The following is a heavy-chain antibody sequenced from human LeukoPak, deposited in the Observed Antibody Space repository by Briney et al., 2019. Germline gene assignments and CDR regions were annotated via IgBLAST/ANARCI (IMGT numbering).Heavy chain of an antibody. J-gene: IGHJ6*03. CDR3: ARGPASYYYYVDV. Sequence: SETLSLTCTVSGYSISRGYYWGWIRPPPGKGLEWIGNIYHSGSTYYNPPLKSRVTISVDTSKNQFSLKLSSVTAADTAVYYCARGPASYYYYVDVWGKGTTVTVSS. CDR1: GYSISRGYY. CDR2: IYHSGST. V-gene: IGHV4-38-2*02.